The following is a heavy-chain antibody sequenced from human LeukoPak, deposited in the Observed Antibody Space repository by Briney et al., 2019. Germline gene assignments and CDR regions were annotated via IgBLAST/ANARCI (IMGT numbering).Heavy chain of an antibody. D-gene: IGHD1-1*01. CDR3: ARDHNYAFDN. CDR2: IGISSGNT. J-gene: IGHJ4*02. Sequence: GGSLRLSCAASGFSFSTYWMNWVRQVPGKGLEWISYIGISSGNTKYADSVKGRFTISGDNAKNSLYLQMNSLRVEDAAVYYCARDHNYAFDNWGQGTLVTVSS. V-gene: IGHV3-48*04. CDR1: GFSFSTYW.